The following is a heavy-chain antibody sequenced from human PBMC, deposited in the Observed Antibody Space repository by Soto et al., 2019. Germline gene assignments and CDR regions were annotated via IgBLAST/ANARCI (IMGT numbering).Heavy chain of an antibody. Sequence: GGSLRLSRAASGFTFSSYSMNWVRQAPGKGLEWVSYISSSSSTIYYADSVKGRFTISRDKAKNSLYLQMNSLRAEDTAVYDCARSDIVVVVAAPHYMDVWGKGTTVTVSS. J-gene: IGHJ6*03. V-gene: IGHV3-48*01. CDR1: GFTFSSYS. D-gene: IGHD2-15*01. CDR2: ISSSSSTI. CDR3: ARSDIVVVVAAPHYMDV.